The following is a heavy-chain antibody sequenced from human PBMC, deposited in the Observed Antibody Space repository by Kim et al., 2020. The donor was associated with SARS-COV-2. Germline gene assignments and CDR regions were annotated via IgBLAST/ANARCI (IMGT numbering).Heavy chain of an antibody. CDR3: AREGIGGSYYGDYSYYG. D-gene: IGHD1-26*01. V-gene: IGHV3-30*04. CDR2: ISYDGSNK. CDR1: GFTFSSYA. Sequence: GGSLRLSCAASGFTFSSYAMHWVRQAPGKGLEWVAVISYDGSNKYYADSVKGRFTISRDNSKNTLYLQMNSLRAEDTAVYYCAREGIGGSYYGDYSYYG. J-gene: IGHJ6*01.